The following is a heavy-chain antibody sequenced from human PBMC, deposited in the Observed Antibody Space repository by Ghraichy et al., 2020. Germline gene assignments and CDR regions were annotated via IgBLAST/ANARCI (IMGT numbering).Heavy chain of an antibody. J-gene: IGHJ3*02. CDR1: GDSINTYY. CDR2: ISHSGIT. V-gene: IGHV4-59*01. Sequence: SETLSLTCSVSGDSINTYYWSWIRQAPERGLEWIGYISHSGITTYNSSLTSRVTISVDTSKNQFSLKLNSVTAADTAVYYCARLLQSFHYDTSRGAFDTLGQGTIVTVS. D-gene: IGHD3-22*01. CDR3: ARLLQSFHYDTSRGAFDT.